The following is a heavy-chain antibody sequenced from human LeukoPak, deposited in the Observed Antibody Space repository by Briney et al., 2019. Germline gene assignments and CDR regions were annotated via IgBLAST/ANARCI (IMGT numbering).Heavy chain of an antibody. CDR2: IYHSGST. V-gene: IGHV4-4*02. CDR1: GGSISSSNW. Sequence: SGTLSLTCAVSGGSISSSNWWSWVRQPPGKGLEWIGEIYHSGSTNYNPSLKSRVTISVDKSKNQFSLKLSSVTAADTAVYYCASEGPRYSSSWYGRGAYFDYWGQGTLVTVSS. J-gene: IGHJ4*02. CDR3: ASEGPRYSSSWYGRGAYFDY. D-gene: IGHD6-13*01.